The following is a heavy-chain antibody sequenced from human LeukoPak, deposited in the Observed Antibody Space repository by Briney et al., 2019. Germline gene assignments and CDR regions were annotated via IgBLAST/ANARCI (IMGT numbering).Heavy chain of an antibody. CDR2: ISMSNFYI. D-gene: IGHD2-2*01. Sequence: GGSLRLSCVASGFSFSSYSMNWVRQAPGKGLEWVSSISMSNFYIYYADSVKGRFTISRDNAKNSLYLQMNSLRAEDTAVYYCARDPSPRTSYYYYMDVWGKGTTVTVSS. J-gene: IGHJ6*03. V-gene: IGHV3-21*01. CDR3: ARDPSPRTSYYYYMDV. CDR1: GFSFSSYS.